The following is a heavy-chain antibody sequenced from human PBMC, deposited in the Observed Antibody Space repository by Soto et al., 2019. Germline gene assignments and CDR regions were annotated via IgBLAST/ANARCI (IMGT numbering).Heavy chain of an antibody. CDR3: TTHLYDFWRRGNAFDI. Sequence: EVQLVESGGGLVKPGGSLRLSCAASGFTFSNAWMSWVRQAPGKGLEWVGRIKSKTDGGTTDYAAPMKGRFTISRDDSKNTLYLQMNSLKTEDTAVYYCTTHLYDFWRRGNAFDIWGQGTMVTVSS. J-gene: IGHJ3*02. V-gene: IGHV3-15*01. CDR2: IKSKTDGGTT. CDR1: GFTFSNAW. D-gene: IGHD3-3*01.